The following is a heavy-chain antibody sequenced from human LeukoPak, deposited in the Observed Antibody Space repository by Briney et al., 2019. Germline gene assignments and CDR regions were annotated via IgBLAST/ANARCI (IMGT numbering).Heavy chain of an antibody. CDR3: ARVRYYYDSSGYYEPPYFDY. CDR1: GGSISSYY. V-gene: IGHV4-59*01. D-gene: IGHD3-22*01. CDR2: IYYSGST. J-gene: IGHJ4*02. Sequence: PSETLSLTCTVSGGSISSYYWSRIRQPPGKGLEWIGYIYYSGSTNYNPSLKSRVTISVDTSKNQFSLKLSSVTAADTAVYYCARVRYYYDSSGYYEPPYFDYWGQGTLVTVSS.